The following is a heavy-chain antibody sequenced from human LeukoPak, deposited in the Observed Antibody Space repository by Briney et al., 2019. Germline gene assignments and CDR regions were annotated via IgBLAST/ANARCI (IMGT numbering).Heavy chain of an antibody. D-gene: IGHD3-16*01. CDR2: ISGNGGRT. V-gene: IGHV3-23*01. Sequence: GGSLRLSCAASGFSFRNYCMSWGRQAPGTGLEWVSGISGNGGRTYYADSVKGRFTISRDQSKNTLFLQMNSLRVEDTALYYCGKDPNGDYVGGFDFWGQGTMVTVSS. J-gene: IGHJ3*01. CDR3: GKDPNGDYVGGFDF. CDR1: GFSFRNYC.